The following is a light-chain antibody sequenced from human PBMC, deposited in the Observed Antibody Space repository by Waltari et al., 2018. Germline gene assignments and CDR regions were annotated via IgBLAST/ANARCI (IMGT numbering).Light chain of an antibody. J-gene: IGKJ2*01. CDR3: HQYNNWPPNT. CDR1: QSVTTN. CDR2: RAS. V-gene: IGKV3-15*01. Sequence: ETLMTQSPATLSVSPGERVTLSCRASQSVTTNLAWYQQKPGQAPRLLIYRASTRATGVPARFSGSGSGTESTLTINALQSEDFAVYYCHQYNNWPPNTFGQGTLLEIK.